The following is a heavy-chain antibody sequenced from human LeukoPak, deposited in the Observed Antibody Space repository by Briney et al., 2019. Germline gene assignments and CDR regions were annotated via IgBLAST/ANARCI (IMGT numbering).Heavy chain of an antibody. CDR1: GFTFSSHG. V-gene: IGHV3-23*01. CDR3: AKGITMVRGVIYYYMDV. Sequence: GGSLRLSCVASGFTFSSHGMNWVRQAPGKGLEWVSGIIPSGHTTYYADSVKGRFTISRDNSKNTLYLQMNSLRAEDTAVYYCAKGITMVRGVIYYYMDVWGKGTTVTISS. CDR2: IIPSGHTT. D-gene: IGHD3-10*01. J-gene: IGHJ6*03.